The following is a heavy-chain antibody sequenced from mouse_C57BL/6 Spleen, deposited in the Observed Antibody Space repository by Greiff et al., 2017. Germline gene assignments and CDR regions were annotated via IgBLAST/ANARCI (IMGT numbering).Heavy chain of an antibody. V-gene: IGHV1-50*01. CDR3: ARSPYGNAWFAY. CDR2: IDPSDSYT. J-gene: IGHJ3*01. D-gene: IGHD2-1*01. Sequence: QVQLQQPGAELVKPGASVKLSCKASGYTFTSYWMQWVKQRPGQGLEWIGEIDPSDSYTNYNQKFKGKATLTVDTSSSTAYMQLSSLTFEDSAVYYCARSPYGNAWFAYWGQGTLVTVSA. CDR1: GYTFTSYW.